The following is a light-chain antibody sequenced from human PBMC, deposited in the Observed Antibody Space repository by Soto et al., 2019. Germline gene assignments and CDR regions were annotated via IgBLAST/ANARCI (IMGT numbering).Light chain of an antibody. V-gene: IGLV2-14*01. CDR2: DVN. J-gene: IGLJ1*01. CDR3: SSYTSTWV. Sequence: QSAPTQPASVSGSPGQSITISCTGASSDIGGYKYVSWYQQYPGEAPKLILYDVNSRPSGVSNRFSGSKSGNTASLTISGLQAVDEADYYCSSYTSTWVFGTGTKVTVL. CDR1: SSDIGGYKY.